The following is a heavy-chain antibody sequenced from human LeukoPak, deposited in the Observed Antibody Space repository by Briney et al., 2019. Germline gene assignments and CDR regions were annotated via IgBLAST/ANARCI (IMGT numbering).Heavy chain of an antibody. Sequence: SETLSLTCTVSGGSISSSSYYWGWIRQPPGKGLEWIGSIYYSGSTYYNPSLKSRVTMSVDTSKNQFSLKLSSVTAADTAVYYCARDYDFWSGYQRYYYYYMDVWGKGTTVTVSS. J-gene: IGHJ6*03. CDR3: ARDYDFWSGYQRYYYYYMDV. D-gene: IGHD3-3*01. V-gene: IGHV4-39*07. CDR1: GGSISSSSYY. CDR2: IYYSGST.